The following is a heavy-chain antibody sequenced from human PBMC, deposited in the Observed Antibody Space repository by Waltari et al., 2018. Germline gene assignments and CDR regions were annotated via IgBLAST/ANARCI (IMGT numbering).Heavy chain of an antibody. CDR3: ARDDHGDYEYYGMDV. CDR2: ISWNSGSI. Sequence: EVQLVESGGGLVQPGRSLRLSCAASGFTFDDYAMHWVRQAPGKGLEWVSGISWNSGSIGYADSVKGRFTISRDNSENTVYLQMKSLRVEDTAVYYCARDDHGDYEYYGMDVWGPGTTVTVSS. V-gene: IGHV3-9*01. CDR1: GFTFDDYA. D-gene: IGHD4-17*01. J-gene: IGHJ6*02.